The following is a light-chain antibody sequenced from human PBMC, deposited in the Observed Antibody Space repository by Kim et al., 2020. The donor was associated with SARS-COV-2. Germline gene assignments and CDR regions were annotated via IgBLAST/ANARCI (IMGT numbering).Light chain of an antibody. J-gene: IGKJ1*01. V-gene: IGKV1-5*01. Sequence: ACIGDRVTITCRATQTIRHCLAWYQKKPRQAPKLLVSDASNLESGIPSRFSGSGSGTEFTLTISSLQPDDFATYYCQQYNSFLWTFGQGTKVDI. CDR1: QTIRHC. CDR2: DAS. CDR3: QQYNSFLWT.